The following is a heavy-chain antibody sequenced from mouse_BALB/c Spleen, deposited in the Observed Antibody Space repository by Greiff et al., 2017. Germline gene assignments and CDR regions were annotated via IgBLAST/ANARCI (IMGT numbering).Heavy chain of an antibody. D-gene: IGHD2-3*01. CDR1: GFNIKDYY. CDR3: TAYDAFAY. CDR2: IDPENGDT. J-gene: IGHJ3*01. Sequence: VQLQQSGAELVRSGASVKLSCTASGFNIKDYYMHWVKQRPEQGLERIGWIDPENGDTEYAPKFQGKATMTADTSSNTAYLQLSSLTSEDTAVYYCTAYDAFAYWGQGTLVTVSA. V-gene: IGHV14-4*02.